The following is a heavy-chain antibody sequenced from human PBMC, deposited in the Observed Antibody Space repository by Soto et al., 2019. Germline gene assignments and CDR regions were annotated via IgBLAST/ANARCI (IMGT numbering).Heavy chain of an antibody. CDR3: AALVEMATITVDY. CDR2: ISGSGGST. CDR1: GFTFSSYA. Sequence: TGGSLRLSCAASGFTFSSYAMSWVRQAPGKGLEWVSAISGSGGSTYYADSVKGRFTISRDNSKNTLYLQMNSLRAEDTAVYYCAALVEMATITVDYWGQGTLVTVSS. V-gene: IGHV3-23*01. D-gene: IGHD5-12*01. J-gene: IGHJ4*02.